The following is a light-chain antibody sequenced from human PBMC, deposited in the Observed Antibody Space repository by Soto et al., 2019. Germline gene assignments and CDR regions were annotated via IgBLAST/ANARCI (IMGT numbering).Light chain of an antibody. CDR1: SSDVGANKY. Sequence: QSALTQPRSVSGSPGQSVTISCTVTSSDVGANKYVSWYQQHPGKAPKLMLFDVNKRPSGVPDRFSGSKSGYTASLTISGLQSEDEADYYCCSYGGTFVFGTGTKVTVL. V-gene: IGLV2-11*01. J-gene: IGLJ1*01. CDR3: CSYGGTFV. CDR2: DVN.